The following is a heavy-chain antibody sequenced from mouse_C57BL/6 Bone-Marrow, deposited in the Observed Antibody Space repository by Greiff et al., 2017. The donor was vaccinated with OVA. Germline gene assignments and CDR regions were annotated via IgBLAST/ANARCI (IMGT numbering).Heavy chain of an antibody. Sequence: EVKLVESGAELVRPGASVKLSCTASGFNIKDYYMHWVKQGPEQGLEWIGRIDPEDGDTEYAPKFQGKATMTADTSSNTAYLQLSRLTSEDTAVYYCTTGDYDLYAMDYWGQGTSVTVSS. CDR3: TTGDYDLYAMDY. CDR1: GFNIKDYY. V-gene: IGHV14-1*01. CDR2: IDPEDGDT. J-gene: IGHJ4*01. D-gene: IGHD2-4*01.